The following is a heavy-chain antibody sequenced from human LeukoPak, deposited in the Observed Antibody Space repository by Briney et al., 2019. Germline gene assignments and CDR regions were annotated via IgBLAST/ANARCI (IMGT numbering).Heavy chain of an antibody. CDR3: ARHYSGTYYRFDS. Sequence: PSETLSLTCNVSGDSFSSSSYFWDWTRQAPGKGLEWIGTISSSGNTYYNPSLNSRVTMSVDTSKNQFSLKLTSVTAADTTVYYCARHYSGTYYRFDSWGQGTLVTVSS. D-gene: IGHD1-26*01. J-gene: IGHJ4*02. V-gene: IGHV4-39*01. CDR2: ISSSGNT. CDR1: GDSFSSSSYF.